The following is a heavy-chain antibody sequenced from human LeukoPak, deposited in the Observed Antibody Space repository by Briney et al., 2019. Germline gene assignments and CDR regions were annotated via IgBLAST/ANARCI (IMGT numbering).Heavy chain of an antibody. D-gene: IGHD3-22*01. CDR3: ARGRITMIVHDAFDI. J-gene: IGHJ3*02. CDR1: GGSFSGFY. Sequence: PSETLSLTCAVYGGSFSGFYWSWIRQPPGIGLEWIGEVNHSGITNYNPSLKSRVTISVDTSKNQFSLKLSSVTAADTAVYYCARGRITMIVHDAFDIWGQGTMVTVSS. CDR2: VNHSGIT. V-gene: IGHV4-34*01.